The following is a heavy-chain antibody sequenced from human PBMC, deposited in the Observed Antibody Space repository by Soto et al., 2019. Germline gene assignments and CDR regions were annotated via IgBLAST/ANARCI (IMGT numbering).Heavy chain of an antibody. V-gene: IGHV4-39*01. D-gene: IGHD3-10*01. CDR2: IYYSGSS. CDR3: AXRGITGNFDY. CDR1: GGSISSSSYY. J-gene: IGHJ4*02. Sequence: QLQLQESGPGLVKPSETLSLTCTVSGGSISSSSYYWGWIRQPPGKGLEWIGSIYYSGSSYYNPSLKSRVTISVDTSKNQFSLKLXXXXXXXXXXXXXAXRGITGNFDYWGQGTLVTVSS.